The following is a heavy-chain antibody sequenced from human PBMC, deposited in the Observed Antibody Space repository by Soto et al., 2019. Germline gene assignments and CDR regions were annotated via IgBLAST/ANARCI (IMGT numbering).Heavy chain of an antibody. D-gene: IGHD1-26*01. CDR1: GYIFRSYG. J-gene: IGHJ4*02. CDR2: ISTYNGNT. Sequence: GASVKVSCKASGYIFRSYGITWVRQAPGQRLEWMGWISTYNGNTNYAQKLQGRVTLTTDTSTTTVYMELRSLRSDDTAVYYCARDQGATTAFDYWGQGTLVTVSS. CDR3: ARDQGATTAFDY. V-gene: IGHV1-18*04.